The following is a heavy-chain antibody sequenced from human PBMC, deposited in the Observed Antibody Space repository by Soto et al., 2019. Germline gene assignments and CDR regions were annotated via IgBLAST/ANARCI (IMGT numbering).Heavy chain of an antibody. V-gene: IGHV4-34*01. CDR3: ARVRHDYVWGSYRHNWFDP. CDR2: INHSGST. Sequence: SETLSLTCAVYGGSFSGYYWSWIRQPPGKGLEWIGEINHSGSTNYNPSLKCRVTISVDRSKNQFSLKLSSVTAADTAVYYCARVRHDYVWGSYRHNWFDPWGQGTLVTVSS. J-gene: IGHJ5*02. D-gene: IGHD3-16*02. CDR1: GGSFSGYY.